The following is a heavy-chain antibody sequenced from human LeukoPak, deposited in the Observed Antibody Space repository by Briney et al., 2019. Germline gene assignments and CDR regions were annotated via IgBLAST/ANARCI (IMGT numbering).Heavy chain of an antibody. J-gene: IGHJ4*02. CDR3: ARRSNWNRFDY. CDR2: IYYSGST. V-gene: IGHV4-59*01. Sequence: PSETLSLTCTVSGGSISSYYWSWIRQPPGKGLEWIGYIYYSGSTNYNPSLKSRVTMSVDTSKNQFSLKLSSVTAADTAVYYCARRSNWNRFDYWGQGTLVTVSS. D-gene: IGHD1-1*01. CDR1: GGSISSYY.